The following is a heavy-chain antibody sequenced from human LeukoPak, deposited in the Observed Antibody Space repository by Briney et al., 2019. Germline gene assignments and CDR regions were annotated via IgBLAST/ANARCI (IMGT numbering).Heavy chain of an antibody. D-gene: IGHD6-19*01. Sequence: GGSLRLSCAASGFTFSSYSMNWVRQAPGKGLEWVSSISSSSSYIYYADSVKGRFTVSRDNAKNSLYLQMNSLRAEDTAVYYCARDIAVAGRNFDYWGQGTLVTVSS. V-gene: IGHV3-21*01. CDR3: ARDIAVAGRNFDY. J-gene: IGHJ4*02. CDR1: GFTFSSYS. CDR2: ISSSSSYI.